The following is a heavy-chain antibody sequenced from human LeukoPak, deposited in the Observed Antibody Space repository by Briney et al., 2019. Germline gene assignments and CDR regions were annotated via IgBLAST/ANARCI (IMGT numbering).Heavy chain of an antibody. CDR2: LNQVGNER. V-gene: IGHV3-7*01. Sequence: GGPLRFSCAAPGFTLRGYWMSWVRQPQGRGLEWVDKLNQVGNERDYVDSVKGRFTITRDNAKNSLYLQMNSLRAEDTAGYYGATRGEELQFDNWCQGTRVTVSA. CDR3: ATRGEELQFDN. D-gene: IGHD1-7*01. J-gene: IGHJ4*02. CDR1: GFTLRGYW.